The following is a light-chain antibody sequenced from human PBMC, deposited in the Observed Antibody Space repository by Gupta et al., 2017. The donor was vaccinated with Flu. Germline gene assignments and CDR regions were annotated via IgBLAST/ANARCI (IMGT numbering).Light chain of an antibody. J-gene: IGKJ1*01. CDR3: LQSSSYPRT. Sequence: DIQMTQSPSSLSASVGDRVTITCRASQTINIYLHWYQQRPGKAPKLLIYAASTLQSGVPSRFSGSGSGTDFSLTISRLQPEDFASYYCLQSSSYPRTFGQGTKVEIK. CDR1: QTINIY. CDR2: AAS. V-gene: IGKV1-39*01.